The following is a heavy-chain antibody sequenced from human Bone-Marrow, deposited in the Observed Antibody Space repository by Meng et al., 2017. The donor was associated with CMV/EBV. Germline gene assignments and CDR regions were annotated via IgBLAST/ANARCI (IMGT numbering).Heavy chain of an antibody. CDR3: ARGGGYDFLN. CDR1: GGSFSGYY. D-gene: IGHD3-3*01. J-gene: IGHJ4*02. CDR2: INHSGST. Sequence: GSLRLSCAVYGGSFSGYYWSWIRQPPGKGLEWIGEINHSGSTNYNPSLKSRVTISVDTSKNQFSLKLSSVTAADTAVYYCARGGGYDFLNWGQGTLVTVSS. V-gene: IGHV4-34*01.